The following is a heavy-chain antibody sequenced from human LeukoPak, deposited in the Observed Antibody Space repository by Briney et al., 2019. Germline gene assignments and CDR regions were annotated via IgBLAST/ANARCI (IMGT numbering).Heavy chain of an antibody. CDR3: AKEGNSYGDTTNEYFQH. D-gene: IGHD5-18*01. Sequence: GGSLRLSCAASGFTFSSYAMSWVRQAPGKGLEWVSLIRSSGGSTFYAGSVKGRFTISRDNSKNTLYLQMNSLRAEDTALYYCAKEGNSYGDTTNEYFQHWGQGTLVTVSS. CDR2: IRSSGGST. CDR1: GFTFSSYA. V-gene: IGHV3-23*01. J-gene: IGHJ1*01.